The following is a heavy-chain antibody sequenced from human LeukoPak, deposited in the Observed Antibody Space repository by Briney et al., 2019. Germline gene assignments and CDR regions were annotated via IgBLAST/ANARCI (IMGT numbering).Heavy chain of an antibody. D-gene: IGHD1-26*01. CDR2: ISSSSSYI. V-gene: IGHV3-21*01. CDR1: GFTFSSYS. Sequence: PGGSLRLSCAASGFTFSSYSMNWVRQAPGKGLEWVSSISSSSSYIYYAGSVKGRFTISRHNAKNSLYLEMNSLRAEDTAVYYCARALFGSYYYYYYMDVWGKGTTVTISS. CDR3: ARALFGSYYYYYYMDV. J-gene: IGHJ6*03.